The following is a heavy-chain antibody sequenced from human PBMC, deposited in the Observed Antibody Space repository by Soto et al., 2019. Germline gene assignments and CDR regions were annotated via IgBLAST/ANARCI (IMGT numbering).Heavy chain of an antibody. D-gene: IGHD6-19*01. CDR2: INHSGST. J-gene: IGHJ4*02. V-gene: IGHV4-34*01. CDR1: GVSFSGYY. Sequence: QVQLQQWGAGLLKPSETLSLTCAVFGVSFSGYYWNWIRQPPGKGLEWFGEINHSGSTNYNPSLKSRLTISVDTSKNQFSLKLSSVTAADTAVYYCARGWGSGVFDYWGQGTLVTVSS. CDR3: ARGWGSGVFDY.